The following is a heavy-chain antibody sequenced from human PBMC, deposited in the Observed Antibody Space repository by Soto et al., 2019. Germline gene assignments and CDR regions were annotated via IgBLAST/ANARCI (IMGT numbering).Heavy chain of an antibody. J-gene: IGHJ4*02. CDR1: GGSITSSNY. CDR2: IYHSGRT. Sequence: PSETLSLTCTVSGGSITSSNYWSWVRQPPGKGLEWIGEIYHSGRTNYNSALKSRVTMSVDTSKNQFSLKLSSVTAADTAVYYCARDKITGLFDYWGQGTLVTVSS. D-gene: IGHD2-8*02. CDR3: ARDKITGLFDY. V-gene: IGHV4-4*02.